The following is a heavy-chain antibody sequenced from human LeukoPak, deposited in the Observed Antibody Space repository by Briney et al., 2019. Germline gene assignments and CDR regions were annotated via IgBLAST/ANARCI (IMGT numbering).Heavy chain of an antibody. CDR2: IHSSRGT. CDR1: GGSISNYY. Sequence: PSETLSLTCTVSGGSISNYYWSWIRQPPGKGLEWIGYIHSSRGTNYNPSLKSRVTISPDTSRNQFSLKLSSVTAADTAVYYCASDDVEGIDYWGQGTLVTVSS. CDR3: ASDDVEGIDY. J-gene: IGHJ4*02. V-gene: IGHV4-59*12. D-gene: IGHD3-10*01.